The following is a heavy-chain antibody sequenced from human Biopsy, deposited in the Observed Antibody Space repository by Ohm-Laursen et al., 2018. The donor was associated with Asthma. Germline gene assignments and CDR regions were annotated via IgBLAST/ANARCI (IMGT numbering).Heavy chain of an antibody. D-gene: IGHD3-9*01. V-gene: IGHV1-3*04. CDR3: ARTYYNFLTGQVKDVFGV. CDR2: VNTGNGDT. CDR1: GYNFISFA. J-gene: IGHJ3*01. Sequence: ATVKISCKASGYNFISFAIHWVRQAPGQGLEWMGWVNTGNGDTKYSQKFQGRVTITRDTSASTAYMELRSLRSEDTATYYCARTYYNFLTGQVKDVFGVWGQGTMVTVSS.